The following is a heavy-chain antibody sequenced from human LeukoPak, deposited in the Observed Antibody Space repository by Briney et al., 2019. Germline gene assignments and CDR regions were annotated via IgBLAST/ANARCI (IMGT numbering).Heavy chain of an antibody. D-gene: IGHD5-12*01. Sequence: PSETLSLTCAVYGGSFSGYYWSWIRQPPGKGLEWIGEINHSGSTNYNPSLESRVTISVDTSKNQFSLKLSSVTAADTAVYYCARGHGLRWLRPVDYWGQGTLVTVSS. CDR3: ARGHGLRWLRPVDY. V-gene: IGHV4-34*01. CDR1: GGSFSGYY. J-gene: IGHJ4*02. CDR2: INHSGST.